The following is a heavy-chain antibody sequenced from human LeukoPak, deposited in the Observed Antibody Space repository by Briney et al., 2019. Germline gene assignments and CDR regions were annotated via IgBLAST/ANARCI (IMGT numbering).Heavy chain of an antibody. D-gene: IGHD6-19*01. CDR2: IYYSGST. CDR1: GGSISSYY. Sequence: SETLSLTCTVSGGSISSYYWSWIRQPPGKGLEWIGYIYYSGSTNYNPTLKSRVTISVDTSKNQFSLKLSSVTAADTAVYYCARHPENRGSSGWYGGHNWFDPWGQGTLVTVSS. CDR3: ARHPENRGSSGWYGGHNWFDP. V-gene: IGHV4-59*08. J-gene: IGHJ5*02.